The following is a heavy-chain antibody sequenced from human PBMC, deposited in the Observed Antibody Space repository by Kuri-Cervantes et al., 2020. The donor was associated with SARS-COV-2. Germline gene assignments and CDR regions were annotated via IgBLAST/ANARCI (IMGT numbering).Heavy chain of an antibody. J-gene: IGHJ3*02. Sequence: GESLKISCAASGFTVSSNYMSWVRQAPGKGLEWVSVIYSGGSTYYADSVKGRFTISRDNSKNSLYLQMNSLRAEDTAVYYCAKARMVQGVVGAFDIWGQGTMVTVSS. CDR2: IYSGGST. D-gene: IGHD3-10*01. V-gene: IGHV3-66*01. CDR1: GFTVSSNY. CDR3: AKARMVQGVVGAFDI.